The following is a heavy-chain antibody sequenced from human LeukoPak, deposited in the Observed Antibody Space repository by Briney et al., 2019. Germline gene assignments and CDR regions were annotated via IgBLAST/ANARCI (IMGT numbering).Heavy chain of an antibody. D-gene: IGHD1-26*01. CDR1: GGSISSYY. Sequence: SETLSLTCTVSGGSISSYYWSWIRQPAGKGLEWIGYIYYSGSTNYNPSLKSRVTISVDTSKNQFSLKLSSVTAADTAVYYCAKDRGVGPTPHDYWGQGTLVIVSS. J-gene: IGHJ4*02. V-gene: IGHV4-59*01. CDR3: AKDRGVGPTPHDY. CDR2: IYYSGST.